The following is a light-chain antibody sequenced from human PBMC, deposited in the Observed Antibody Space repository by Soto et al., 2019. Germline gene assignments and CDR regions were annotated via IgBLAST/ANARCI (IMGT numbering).Light chain of an antibody. J-gene: IGLJ2*01. CDR3: AVWDDSLSGVV. CDR1: SSNIGSNT. V-gene: IGLV1-44*01. Sequence: QSVLTQPPSASGTPGQRVTISCSGSSSNIGSNTVNWYQQLPGTAPKLLIDNNNHRPSGVPDRFSGSKSGTSASLAISGLQSEDEADYYCAVWDDSLSGVVFGGGTKLTVL. CDR2: NNN.